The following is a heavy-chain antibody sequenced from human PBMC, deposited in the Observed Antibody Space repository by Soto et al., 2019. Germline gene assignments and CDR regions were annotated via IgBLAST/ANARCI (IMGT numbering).Heavy chain of an antibody. J-gene: IGHJ5*02. CDR1: GGTFSSYA. D-gene: IGHD3-10*01. CDR2: IIPIFGTA. Sequence: SVKVSCKASGGTFSSYAISWVRQAPGQGLEWMGGIIPIFGTANYAQKFQGRVTITADESTSTAYMELSSLRSEDTAVYYCARNPSLGRGLFSFDPWGQGTLVTVSA. V-gene: IGHV1-69*13. CDR3: ARNPSLGRGLFSFDP.